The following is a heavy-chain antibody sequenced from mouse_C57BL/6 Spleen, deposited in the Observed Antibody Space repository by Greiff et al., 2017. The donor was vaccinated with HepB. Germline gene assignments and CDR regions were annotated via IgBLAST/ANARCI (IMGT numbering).Heavy chain of an antibody. V-gene: IGHV3-6*01. D-gene: IGHD1-1*01. CDR1: GYSITSGYY. CDR2: ISYDGSN. Sequence: VQLQQSGPGLVKPSQSLSLTCSVTGYSITSGYYWNWIRQFPGNKLEWMGYISYDGSNNYNPSLKNRISITRDTSKNQFFLKLNFVTTEDTATYYCARTWPHYYHRGYFDVWGTGTTVTVSS. J-gene: IGHJ1*03. CDR3: ARTWPHYYHRGYFDV.